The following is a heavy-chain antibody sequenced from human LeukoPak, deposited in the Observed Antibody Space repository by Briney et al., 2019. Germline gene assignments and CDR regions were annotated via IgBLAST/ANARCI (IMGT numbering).Heavy chain of an antibody. Sequence: SETLPLTCTVSGGSISSGSYHWGWIPQPPGEGLEWIGNILYSGSTSYNPSLKSRVTISVDTSKNQFSLKLSSVTAADTAVYYCARHPIAAAGTTYDYYYYYMDVWGKGTTVTVSS. CDR1: GGSISSGSYH. V-gene: IGHV4-39*01. CDR2: ILYSGST. CDR3: ARHPIAAAGTTYDYYYYYMDV. J-gene: IGHJ6*03. D-gene: IGHD6-13*01.